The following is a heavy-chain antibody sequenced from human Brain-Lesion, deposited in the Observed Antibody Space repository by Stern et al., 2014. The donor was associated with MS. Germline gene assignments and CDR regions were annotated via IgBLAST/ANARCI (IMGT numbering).Heavy chain of an antibody. CDR1: GGSISSGGYY. J-gene: IGHJ6*02. V-gene: IGHV4-61*02. D-gene: IGHD2-2*01. Sequence: QVQLEESGPGLVKPSQTLSLSCTVSGGSISSGGYYWSWIRPPAGKGLEWIGRIFNSGRTSYNPSLKSRVTISIPTSTNPFSLRLNSMTAADTAVYYCARGRVVPGFQYYATDVWGQGTTVIVSS. CDR2: IFNSGRT. CDR3: ARGRVVPGFQYYATDV.